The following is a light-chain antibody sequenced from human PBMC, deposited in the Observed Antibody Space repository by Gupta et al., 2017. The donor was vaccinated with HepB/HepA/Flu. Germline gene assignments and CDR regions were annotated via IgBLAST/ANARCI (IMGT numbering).Light chain of an antibody. CDR3: GTSDGSLNTVV. CDR2: DND. Sequence: QSVLTQPPSVSAAPGQKVTISCSGSSSNIGGTYVSWYQHLPGTAPKLLIFDNDKRPSGIPDRFSGSKSGNSATLATNGLQTGEEADYDCGTSDGSLNTVVFGGGTKMTVL. CDR1: SSNIGGTY. V-gene: IGLV1-51*02. J-gene: IGLJ2*01.